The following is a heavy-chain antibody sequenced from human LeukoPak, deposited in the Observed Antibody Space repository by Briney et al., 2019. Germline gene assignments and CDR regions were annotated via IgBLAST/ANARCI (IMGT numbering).Heavy chain of an antibody. V-gene: IGHV3-7*01. CDR3: AKDRNYYGSGSYDY. CDR2: IKEDGSGK. Sequence: GGSLRLSCAASGFTFSDHWMTWVRQAPGKRLEWVANIKEDGSGKYYADSVKGRFTISRDNSKNTLYLQMNSLRAEDTAVYYCAKDRNYYGSGSYDYWGQGTLVTVSS. D-gene: IGHD3-10*01. J-gene: IGHJ4*02. CDR1: GFTFSDHW.